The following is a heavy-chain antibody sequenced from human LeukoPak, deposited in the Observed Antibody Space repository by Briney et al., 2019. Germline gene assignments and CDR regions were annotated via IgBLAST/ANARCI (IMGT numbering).Heavy chain of an antibody. Sequence: SETLSLTCTVSGGFITNYYCSWIRQPPGEGRELIGYIYYTGSTNYNPSLRSRVAMSVDTSKNQLSLKLNSVTAADTAVYYCARDPLTFYFDYWGQGILVTVSS. CDR3: ARDPLTFYFDY. D-gene: IGHD3-9*01. V-gene: IGHV4-59*01. CDR1: GGFITNYY. J-gene: IGHJ4*02. CDR2: IYYTGST.